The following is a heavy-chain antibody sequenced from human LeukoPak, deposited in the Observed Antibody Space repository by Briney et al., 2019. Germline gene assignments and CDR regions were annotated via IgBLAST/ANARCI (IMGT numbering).Heavy chain of an antibody. Sequence: GGSLRLSCSTSGFTFSNHFMHWVRQAPGKGLEYVSSIGPNGASTLYADSVKGRFTTSRDNAKNSLYLQMNSLRAEDTAVYYCARMDSTIAAAGPHFDYWGQGTLVTVSS. D-gene: IGHD6-13*01. CDR2: IGPNGAST. CDR3: ARMDSTIAAAGPHFDY. J-gene: IGHJ4*02. V-gene: IGHV3-64*04. CDR1: GFTFSNHF.